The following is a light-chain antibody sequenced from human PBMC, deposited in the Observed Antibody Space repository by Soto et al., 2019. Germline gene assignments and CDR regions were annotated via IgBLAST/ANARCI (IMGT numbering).Light chain of an antibody. CDR2: GNN. V-gene: IGLV1-40*01. CDR3: QSYDSSLLGSV. Sequence: QSLLAQPPSVAGTRGQTVTIPCTGSNSNIGVGSDVHWYQQIPGTAPKLVLYGNNIRPSGVPDRFSGSRSGSSASLDITGLQAEDEANYSCQSYDSSLLGSVFGAGSKVIVL. CDR1: NSNIGVGSD. J-gene: IGLJ1*01.